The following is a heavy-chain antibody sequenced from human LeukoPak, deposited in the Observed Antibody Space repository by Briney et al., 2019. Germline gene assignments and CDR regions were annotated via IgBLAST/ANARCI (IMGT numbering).Heavy chain of an antibody. CDR2: IYTSGST. V-gene: IGHV4-4*07. Sequence: SETLSLTCTVSGGSISSYYWRWIRQPAGKGLEWIGRIYTSGSTNYNPSLKSRVTMSVDTSKNQFSLKLSSVTAADTAVYYCASSRAYYYDSIGYYYFDYWGQGTLVTVSS. CDR1: GGSISSYY. CDR3: ASSRAYYYDSIGYYYFDY. D-gene: IGHD3-22*01. J-gene: IGHJ4*02.